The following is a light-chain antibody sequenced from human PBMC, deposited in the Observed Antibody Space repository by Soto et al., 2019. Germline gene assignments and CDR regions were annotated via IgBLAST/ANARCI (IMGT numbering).Light chain of an antibody. CDR2: GAS. Sequence: PGERVTLSCRASQSVSSSYLTWYQQKPGQAPRLLIYGASTRATGIPARFSGSGSGTDFTLTISSLQPEDFAVYYCQQDYNLPPYTFGQGTQLEIK. J-gene: IGKJ2*01. CDR3: QQDYNLPPYT. V-gene: IGKV3D-7*01. CDR1: QSVSSSY.